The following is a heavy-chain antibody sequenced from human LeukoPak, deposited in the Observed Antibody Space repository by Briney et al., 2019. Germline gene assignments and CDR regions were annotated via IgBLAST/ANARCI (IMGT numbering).Heavy chain of an antibody. Sequence: PGGSLRLSCAASGFTFSSYAMSWVRQAPGKGLEWVSAISGSGGSTYYVDSVKGRFTISRDNAKNSLYLQMNSLRAEDTAVYYCARDPSAAGAVDYWGQGTLVTVSS. CDR2: ISGSGGST. D-gene: IGHD6-13*01. V-gene: IGHV3-23*01. CDR3: ARDPSAAGAVDY. J-gene: IGHJ4*02. CDR1: GFTFSSYA.